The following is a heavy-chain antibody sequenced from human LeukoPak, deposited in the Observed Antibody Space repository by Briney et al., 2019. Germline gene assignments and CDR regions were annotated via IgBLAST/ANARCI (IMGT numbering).Heavy chain of an antibody. D-gene: IGHD3-10*01. CDR1: GGSFSGYY. J-gene: IGHJ6*02. Sequence: SETLSLTCAAYGGSFSGYYWSWIRQPPGKGLEWIGEINHSGSTNYNPSLKSRVTISVDTSKNQFSLKLSSVTAADTAVYYCARVTMVRGGRAVGVYYYYGMDVWGQGTTVTVSS. CDR3: ARVTMVRGGRAVGVYYYYGMDV. V-gene: IGHV4-34*01. CDR2: INHSGST.